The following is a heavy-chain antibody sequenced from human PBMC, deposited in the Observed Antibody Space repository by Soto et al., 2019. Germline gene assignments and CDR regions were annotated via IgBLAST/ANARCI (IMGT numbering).Heavy chain of an antibody. CDR2: IYHSGST. Sequence: TSETLSLTCTVSSGSISSSNWWSWVRKPPGKGLEWIGEIYHSGSTNYNPSLKSRVTISVDKSKNQFSLKLSSVTAADTAVYYCARVKVGVTGTYYYYYYMDVWGKGTTVTVSS. V-gene: IGHV4-4*02. D-gene: IGHD1-20*01. J-gene: IGHJ6*03. CDR3: ARVKVGVTGTYYYYYYMDV. CDR1: SGSISSSNW.